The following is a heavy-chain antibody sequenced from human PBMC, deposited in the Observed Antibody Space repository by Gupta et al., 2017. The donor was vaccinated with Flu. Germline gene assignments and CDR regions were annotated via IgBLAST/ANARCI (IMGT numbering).Heavy chain of an antibody. V-gene: IGHV1-18*01. CDR2: ISAYNGNR. CDR1: TFSSYG. CDR3: ATAARWDQTLDY. J-gene: IGHJ4*02. D-gene: IGHD6-6*01. Sequence: TFSSYGISWVRQAPGQGLEWMGWISAYNGNRRHAQKFQGRVTMTTDTSTSTAYMELGSLRSDDTAVYYCATAARWDQTLDYWGQGTLVTVSS.